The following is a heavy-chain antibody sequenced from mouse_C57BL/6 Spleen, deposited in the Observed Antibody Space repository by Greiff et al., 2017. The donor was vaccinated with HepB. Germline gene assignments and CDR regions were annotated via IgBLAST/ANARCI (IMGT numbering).Heavy chain of an antibody. V-gene: IGHV10-1*01. CDR1: GFSFNTYA. Sequence: EVQLVESGGGLVQPKGSLKLSCAASGFSFNTYAMNWVRQAPGKGLEWVARIRSKSNNYATYYADSVKDRFTISRDDSESMLYLQMNNLKTEDTAMYYCVRGDDGYGYFDYWGQGTTLTVSS. J-gene: IGHJ2*01. D-gene: IGHD2-3*01. CDR3: VRGDDGYGYFDY. CDR2: IRSKSNNYAT.